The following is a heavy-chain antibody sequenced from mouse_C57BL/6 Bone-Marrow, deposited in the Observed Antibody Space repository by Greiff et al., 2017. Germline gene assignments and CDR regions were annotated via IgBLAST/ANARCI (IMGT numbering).Heavy chain of an antibody. CDR2: ISSGGSYT. J-gene: IGHJ4*01. D-gene: IGHD2-5*01. V-gene: IGHV5-6*01. CDR3: ARQYSNYVGSYAMDY. CDR1: GFTFSSYG. Sequence: EVKLMESGGDLVKPGGSLKLSCAASGFTFSSYGMSWVRQTPDKRLEWVATISSGGSYTYYPDSVKGRFTISRDNAKNTLYLQMSSLKSEDTAMYYCARQYSNYVGSYAMDYWGQGTSGTVSS.